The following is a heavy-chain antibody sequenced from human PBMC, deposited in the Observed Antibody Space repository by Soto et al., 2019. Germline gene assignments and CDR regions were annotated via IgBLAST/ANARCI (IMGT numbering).Heavy chain of an antibody. Sequence: QVQLVQSGAEVKKPGSSVKVSCQASGGTFSSYAISWVRQAPGQGLAWMGGIIPIFGTANYAQKFQGRVTITADESTSTAYMELGSLRSEDTAVYYCARTLVPAAIWGAFDIWGQGTIVTVSS. CDR2: IIPIFGTA. D-gene: IGHD2-2*02. J-gene: IGHJ3*02. CDR3: ARTLVPAAIWGAFDI. CDR1: GGTFSSYA. V-gene: IGHV1-69*01.